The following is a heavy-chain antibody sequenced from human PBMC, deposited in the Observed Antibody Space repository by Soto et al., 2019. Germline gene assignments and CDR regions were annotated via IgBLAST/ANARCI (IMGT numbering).Heavy chain of an antibody. D-gene: IGHD1-26*01. CDR2: ISTRSNSI. Sequence: PGGSLRLSCAASGFTFSSYEMNWVRQAPGKGLEWVSYISTRSNSIYYADSVKGRFTVSRDNAKNSLFLQMSRLRDEDTAVYFCARAKYGGAYSPFDNWGQGSLVTVSS. CDR1: GFTFSSYE. CDR3: ARAKYGGAYSPFDN. J-gene: IGHJ4*02. V-gene: IGHV3-48*02.